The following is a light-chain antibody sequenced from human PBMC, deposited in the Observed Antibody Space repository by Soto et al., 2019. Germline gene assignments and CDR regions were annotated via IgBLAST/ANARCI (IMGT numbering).Light chain of an antibody. V-gene: IGKV3-15*01. J-gene: IGKJ1*01. CDR1: QSVSST. CDR3: QHYNSWPRTWT. CDR2: CAA. Sequence: EIVMTQSPATLSVSPGERPPLSCRASQSVSSTLAWYQQQPGQAPRLLIYCAATRATGIPARFSGSGSGTEVTLPISSLQSEDFAVYHCQHYNSWPRTWTFGQGTKVDIK.